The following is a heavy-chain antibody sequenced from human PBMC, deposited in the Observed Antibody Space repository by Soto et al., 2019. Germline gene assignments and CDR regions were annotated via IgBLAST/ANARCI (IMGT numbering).Heavy chain of an antibody. CDR2: IYSGGST. V-gene: IGHV3-53*01. D-gene: IGHD3-9*01. J-gene: IGHJ6*02. CDR3: ARDSRYDILTGYFGMDV. CDR1: GFTVSSNY. Sequence: PGGSLRLSCAASGFTVSSNYMSWVRQAPGEGLEWVSVIYSGGSTYYADSVKGRFTISRDNSKNTLYLQMNSLRAEDTAVYYCARDSRYDILTGYFGMDVWGQGTTVTVSS.